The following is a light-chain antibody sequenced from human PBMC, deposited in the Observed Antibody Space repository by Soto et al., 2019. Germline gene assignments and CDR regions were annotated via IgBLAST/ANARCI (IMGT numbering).Light chain of an antibody. Sequence: QSALTQPPSVSGSPGQSVTISCTGTSTDFVSYNRVSWYQQPPGTAPKLIIYEASNRPSGVPDRFSGSKSGNTASLTISGLQAADEADYYCSLYTRETTYVFGTGTKLTVL. CDR1: STDFVSYNR. CDR3: SLYTRETTYV. J-gene: IGLJ1*01. CDR2: EAS. V-gene: IGLV2-18*01.